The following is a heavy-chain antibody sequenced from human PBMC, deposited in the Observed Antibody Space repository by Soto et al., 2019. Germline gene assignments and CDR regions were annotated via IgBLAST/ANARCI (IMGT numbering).Heavy chain of an antibody. V-gene: IGHV1-2*02. Sequence: ASVKVSCKASGYTFTGYYMHWVRQAPGQGLEWMGWINPNSGDTNYAQKFQGRVTMTRDTSISTAYMELSRLRSDDTAVYYCARPRYYYDSSGSVDYWGQGTLVTVSS. J-gene: IGHJ4*02. D-gene: IGHD3-22*01. CDR3: ARPRYYYDSSGSVDY. CDR2: INPNSGDT. CDR1: GYTFTGYY.